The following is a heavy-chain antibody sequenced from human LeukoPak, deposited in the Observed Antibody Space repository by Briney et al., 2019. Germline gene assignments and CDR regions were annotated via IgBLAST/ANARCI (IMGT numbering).Heavy chain of an antibody. CDR1: GGTFSSYA. J-gene: IGHJ4*02. CDR3: ARDRSYDYVWGIDY. V-gene: IGHV1-69*04. Sequence: SVKVSCKASGGTFSSYAISWVRQAPGQGLEWMGRIIPILGIANYAQKFQGRVTITADKSTSTAYMELSSLRSEDTAVYYCARDRSYDYVWGIDYWGQGTLVTVSS. D-gene: IGHD3-16*01. CDR2: IIPILGIA.